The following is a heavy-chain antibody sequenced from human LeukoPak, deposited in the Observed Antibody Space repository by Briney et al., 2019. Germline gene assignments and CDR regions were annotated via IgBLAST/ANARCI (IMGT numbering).Heavy chain of an antibody. V-gene: IGHV5-51*01. CDR2: IYPGDSDT. J-gene: IGHJ5*02. Sequence: GESLKISCKGSGYSFTSYWIGWVRQMPGKGLEWMGIIYPGDSDTRYSPSFQGQVTISADKSISTAYLQWSSLKASDTAMYYCARHGSGSGSYYTDWFDPWGQGTLVAVSS. D-gene: IGHD3-10*01. CDR3: ARHGSGSGSYYTDWFDP. CDR1: GYSFTSYW.